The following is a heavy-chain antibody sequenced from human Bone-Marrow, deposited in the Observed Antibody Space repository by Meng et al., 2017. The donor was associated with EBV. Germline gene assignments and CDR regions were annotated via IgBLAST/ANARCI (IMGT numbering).Heavy chain of an antibody. D-gene: IGHD3-10*01. CDR2: ISWDGGTT. CDR1: GFTFDHYN. V-gene: IGHV3-43*01. Sequence: EVQLVEAGGSVVQPGGYLRLSCEAFGFTFDHYNMHWVRQSPGKGLEWVSLISWDGGTTSYADSVKGRFTISRDNSKNSLYVQMKSLRTEDTALYYCAKGLGSNGIDYWGQGTLVTVSS. J-gene: IGHJ4*02. CDR3: AKGLGSNGIDY.